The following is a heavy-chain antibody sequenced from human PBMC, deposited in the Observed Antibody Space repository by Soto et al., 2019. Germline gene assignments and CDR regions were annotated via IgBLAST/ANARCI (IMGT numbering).Heavy chain of an antibody. V-gene: IGHV4-39*01. D-gene: IGHD6-19*01. J-gene: IGHJ4*02. Sequence: QLQLQESGPGLVKPSETLSLTCTVSGGSISSSSYYWGWIRQPPGKGLEWIGSIYYSGSTYYNPSLKSRVTISVDTSKNQFSLKLSSVTAADTAVYYCAVPSGGMSAVAGNYWGQGTLVTVSS. CDR1: GGSISSSSYY. CDR2: IYYSGST. CDR3: AVPSGGMSAVAGNY.